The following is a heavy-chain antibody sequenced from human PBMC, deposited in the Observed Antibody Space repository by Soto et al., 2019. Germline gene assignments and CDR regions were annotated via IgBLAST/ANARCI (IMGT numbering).Heavy chain of an antibody. CDR2: IYYSGTT. CDR3: ARDLWGYCGTDCYPLDV. J-gene: IGHJ6*02. Sequence: SETLSLTCAVSGGSITSGGYYWSWIRQHSGKGLEWIGYIYYSGTTAYNPSLESRVTLAVDTSKNQVSLKLNSVTAADTGVYYCARDLWGYCGTDCYPLDVWGQGTTVTVSS. CDR1: GGSITSGGYY. D-gene: IGHD2-21*02. V-gene: IGHV4-61*08.